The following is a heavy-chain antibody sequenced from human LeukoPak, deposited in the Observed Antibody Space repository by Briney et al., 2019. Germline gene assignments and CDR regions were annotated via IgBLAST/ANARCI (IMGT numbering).Heavy chain of an antibody. CDR2: ISRGGGST. J-gene: IGHJ4*02. D-gene: IGHD6-19*01. V-gene: IGHV3-23*01. CDR3: TKINRGEVAGHFDY. CDR1: EFIFSTYA. Sequence: QSGGSLILSCAASEFIFSTYAMSWVRQAPGKGLEWVSAISRGGGSTYYADSVKGRFTISRDNSKNTLYLQMNSLRAEDTALYYCTKINRGEVAGHFDYWGQGTLVTVSS.